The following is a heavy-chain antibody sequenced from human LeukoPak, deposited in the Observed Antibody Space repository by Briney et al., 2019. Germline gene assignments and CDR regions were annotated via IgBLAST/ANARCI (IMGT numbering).Heavy chain of an antibody. CDR1: GFTFSSYR. V-gene: IGHV3-7*03. J-gene: IGHJ4*02. Sequence: GGSLRLSCAASGFTFSSYRMSWVRQAPGKGLEWVANIKQDGSEKYYVDSVKGRFTISRDNAKNSLYLQMNSLRAEDTAVYYCARDHSSGWSPYFDYWGQGTLVTVSS. CDR3: ARDHSSGWSPYFDY. D-gene: IGHD6-19*01. CDR2: IKQDGSEK.